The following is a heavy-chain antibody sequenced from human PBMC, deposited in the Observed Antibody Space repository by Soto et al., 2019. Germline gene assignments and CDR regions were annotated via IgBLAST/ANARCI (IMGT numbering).Heavy chain of an antibody. V-gene: IGHV1-18*01. CDR3: VKDRDSNSWPSRDV. CDR1: GYTFTRNG. J-gene: IGHJ6*02. Sequence: ASVKVSCKPSGYTFTRNGISWVRQAPGQGLEWMGWISPKSGSIKYAQKFQGRVIMTTDTSTSTAYMELRSLRSDDTAVYYCVKDRDSNSWPSRDVWGPGPRSPSP. CDR2: ISPKSGSI. D-gene: IGHD3-22*01.